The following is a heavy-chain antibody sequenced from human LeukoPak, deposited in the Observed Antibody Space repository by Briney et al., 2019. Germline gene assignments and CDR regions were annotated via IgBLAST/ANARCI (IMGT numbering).Heavy chain of an antibody. Sequence: GRSLRLSCAASGFTFTTYAMHWVRQAPGKGLECVAVISDDGINKYYADSVKGRFTISRDNSKDTLYLQMNSLRPEDTAVYYCAKGVPYSSGWPLFDYWGQGTLVTVSS. V-gene: IGHV3-30-3*01. CDR2: ISDDGINK. J-gene: IGHJ4*02. CDR1: GFTFTTYA. D-gene: IGHD6-19*01. CDR3: AKGVPYSSGWPLFDY.